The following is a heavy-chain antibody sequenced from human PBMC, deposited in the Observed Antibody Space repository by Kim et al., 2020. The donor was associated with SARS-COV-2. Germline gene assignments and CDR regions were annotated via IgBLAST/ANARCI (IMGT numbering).Heavy chain of an antibody. V-gene: IGHV3-33*01. CDR3: ARGYSYWHYFDY. J-gene: IGHJ4*02. Sequence: GGSLRLSCAASGFTFSTYGMHWVRQAPGKGLEWVAVIWNDGSNKYYADSVEGRFTISRDNSKDTLYLEMNNLRGDDTAVYFCARGYSYWHYFDYGGQGT. D-gene: IGHD5-18*01. CDR1: GFTFSTYG. CDR2: IWNDGSNK.